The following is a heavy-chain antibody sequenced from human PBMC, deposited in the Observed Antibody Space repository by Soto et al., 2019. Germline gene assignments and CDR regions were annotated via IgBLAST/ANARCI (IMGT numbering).Heavy chain of an antibody. J-gene: IGHJ4*02. CDR2: ISSNGGNT. CDR1: GFTFSSYD. Sequence: EVQLAESGGGMVQPGGSLRLSCVASGFTFSSYDMHWVRQAPGKGLEYVSSISSNGGNTYYGNSVKGRLTISRDNSKNTLYPQMGSLRAEDMAVYYCVRRVSGNYDYWGQGTLVTVSS. V-gene: IGHV3-64*01. D-gene: IGHD1-7*01. CDR3: VRRVSGNYDY.